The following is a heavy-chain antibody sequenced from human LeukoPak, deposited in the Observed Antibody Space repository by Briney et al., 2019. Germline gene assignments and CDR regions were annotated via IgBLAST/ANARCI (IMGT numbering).Heavy chain of an antibody. J-gene: IGHJ4*02. CDR2: ISYDGSNK. Sequence: GGSLRLSCAASGFTFSSYAMHWVRQAPGKGLEWVAVISYDGSNKYYADSVKCRFTISRDNSKNTLYLQMNSLRAEDTAVYYCARDVAWDYWGQGTLVTVSS. CDR3: ARDVAWDY. V-gene: IGHV3-30*04. CDR1: GFTFSSYA.